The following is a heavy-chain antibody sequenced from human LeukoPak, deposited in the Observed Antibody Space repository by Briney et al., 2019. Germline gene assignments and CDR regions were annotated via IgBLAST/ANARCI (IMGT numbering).Heavy chain of an antibody. D-gene: IGHD6-13*01. V-gene: IGHV3-23*01. CDR1: GFTFSSYV. CDR2: ISGSGGST. J-gene: IGHJ4*02. CDR3: AKQSAGSAAWYSLHYDF. Sequence: PSGGSLRLSCAASGFTFSSYVLSWVRQAPGKGLDWVSGISGSGGSTYYADSVKGRFTISRDNSKDTLYLQMNGLRAEDTAVYFCAKQSAGSAAWYSLHYDFWGQGTLVTVSS.